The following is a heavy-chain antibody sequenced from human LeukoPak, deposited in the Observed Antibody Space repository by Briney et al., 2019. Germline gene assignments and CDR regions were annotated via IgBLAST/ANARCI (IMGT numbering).Heavy chain of an antibody. D-gene: IGHD1-1*01. Sequence: SVKVSCKASGGTFSSYAISWVRQAPGQGLEWMGGTIPIFGTANYAQKFQGRVTITADESTSTAYMELSSLRSEDTAVYYCARVRGNDVPVAFDIWGQGTMVTVSS. CDR1: GGTFSSYA. CDR2: TIPIFGTA. J-gene: IGHJ3*02. CDR3: ARVRGNDVPVAFDI. V-gene: IGHV1-69*13.